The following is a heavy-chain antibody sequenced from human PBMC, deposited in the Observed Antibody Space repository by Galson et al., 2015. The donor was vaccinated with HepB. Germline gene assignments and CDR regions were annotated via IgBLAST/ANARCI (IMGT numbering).Heavy chain of an antibody. CDR3: ARVLGPYRPATGVSSGADFDY. Sequence: SLRLSCVASGFTFSSYAMHWVRQAPGKGLEWVAVISYDGSNKYYADSVKGRFTISRDNSKNTLYLQMNSLRAEDTAVYYCARVLGPYRPATGVSSGADFDYWGQGTLVTVSS. CDR2: ISYDGSNK. J-gene: IGHJ4*02. D-gene: IGHD6-19*01. V-gene: IGHV3-30-3*01. CDR1: GFTFSSYA.